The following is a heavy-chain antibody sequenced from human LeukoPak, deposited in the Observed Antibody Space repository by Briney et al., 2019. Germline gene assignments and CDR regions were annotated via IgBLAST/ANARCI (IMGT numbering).Heavy chain of an antibody. J-gene: IGHJ4*02. CDR1: GGSISSYY. CDR2: IYYSGST. D-gene: IGHD6-13*01. V-gene: IGHV4-59*01. CDR3: ARARGYSSSRPYFFDY. Sequence: SETLSLTCTVSGGSISSYYWSWIRQPPGKGLEWIGYIYYSGSTNYNPSLKSRVTISVDTSKNQFSLKLSSVTAADTAVYYCARARGYSSSRPYFFDYWGQGTLVTVSS.